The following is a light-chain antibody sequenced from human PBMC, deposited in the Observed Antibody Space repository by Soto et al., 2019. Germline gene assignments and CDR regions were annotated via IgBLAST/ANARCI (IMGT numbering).Light chain of an antibody. CDR1: QNIGNF. CDR2: DAS. V-gene: IGKV1-5*01. J-gene: IGKJ2*01. CDR3: QHYNTYSYT. Sequence: DIQMTQSPSTLSASVGDRVTITCRASQNIGNFLAWYQQTPGKAPQLLISDASSSESWVPSRFSGSGSGTVFTLTISSLQPGDFATYYCQHYNTYSYTFGQGTKLDI.